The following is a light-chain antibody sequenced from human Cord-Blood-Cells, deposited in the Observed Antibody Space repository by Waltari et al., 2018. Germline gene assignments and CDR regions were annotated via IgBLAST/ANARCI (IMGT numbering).Light chain of an antibody. CDR1: SSDVGSSNL. V-gene: IGLV2-23*02. Sequence: QSALTQPDSVSGSPGQSITISCTGTSSDVGSSNLVSWYQQHPGKAPKLMIYEVSKRPSGVSNRFSGSKSGNTASLTISGLQAEDEADYYCCSYAGSSTLVFGGGTKLTVL. CDR3: CSYAGSSTLV. J-gene: IGLJ3*02. CDR2: EVS.